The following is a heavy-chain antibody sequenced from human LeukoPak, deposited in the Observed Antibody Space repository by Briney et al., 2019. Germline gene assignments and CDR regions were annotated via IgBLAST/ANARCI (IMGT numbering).Heavy chain of an antibody. CDR2: ISTFNGHT. Sequence: ASVKVSCKASGYTFTTYGISWVRQAPGHGLEWMGWISTFNGHTNYAQSRQDRVTMTTDTSTSTVYMELSSLISDDTAVYYCARDAGFHDYGDFFFDYWGQGTLVTVSS. CDR3: ARDAGFHDYGDFFFDY. CDR1: GYTFTTYG. J-gene: IGHJ4*02. V-gene: IGHV1-18*01. D-gene: IGHD4-17*01.